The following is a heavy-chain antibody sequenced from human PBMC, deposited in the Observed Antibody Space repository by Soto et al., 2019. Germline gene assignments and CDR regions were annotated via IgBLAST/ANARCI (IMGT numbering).Heavy chain of an antibody. J-gene: IGHJ5*02. V-gene: IGHV3-30*18. Sequence: GGSLRLSCAASGFSFRSYGMHWVRQAPGKGLEWVAVISYDGNNKYYEDSVKGRLTISRDNSKNTVYVQMNSLRAKDTAVYYCAKDTIVGAITGWFDPWGQGALVTVSS. CDR3: AKDTIVGAITGWFDP. CDR2: ISYDGNNK. D-gene: IGHD1-26*01. CDR1: GFSFRSYG.